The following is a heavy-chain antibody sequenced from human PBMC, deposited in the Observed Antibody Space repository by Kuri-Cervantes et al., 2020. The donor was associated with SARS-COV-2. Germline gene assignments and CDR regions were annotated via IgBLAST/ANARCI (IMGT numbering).Heavy chain of an antibody. CDR1: GYTFTSYG. CDR3: AFSGSYLPFDY. J-gene: IGHJ4*02. D-gene: IGHD1-26*01. V-gene: IGHV1-18*04. CDR2: ISAYNGNT. Sequence: ASEKVSCKASGYTFTSYGISWVRQAPGQGLEWMGWISAYNGNTNYARKLQGRVTMTTDTSTSTAYMELRSLRSDDTAVYYCAFSGSYLPFDYWGQGTLVTVSS.